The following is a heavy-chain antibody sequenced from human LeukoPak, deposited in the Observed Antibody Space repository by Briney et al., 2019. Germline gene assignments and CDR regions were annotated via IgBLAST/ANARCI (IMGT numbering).Heavy chain of an antibody. CDR3: ASDCGGDCSVKSIPDY. CDR2: IYYSGST. J-gene: IGHJ4*02. CDR1: GGSISSSSYY. Sequence: SETLSLTCTVSGGSISSSSYYWGWIRQPPGKGLEWIGSIYYSGSTYYNPSLKSRVTISVDTSKNQFSLKLSSVTAADTAVYYCASDCGGDCSVKSIPDYWGQGTLVTVSS. V-gene: IGHV4-39*07. D-gene: IGHD2-21*02.